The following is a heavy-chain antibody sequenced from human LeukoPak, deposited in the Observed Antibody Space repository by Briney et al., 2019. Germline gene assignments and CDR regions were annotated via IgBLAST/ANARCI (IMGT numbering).Heavy chain of an antibody. Sequence: GGSLRLSCAASGFTFSSYSMNWVRQAPGKGLEWVSSISSSSSYIYYADSVKGRFTISRDNAKNSLYLQMNSLRAEDTAVYYCASTSGSYQSHDALDIWGQGTMVTVSS. D-gene: IGHD1-26*01. CDR2: ISSSSSYI. CDR1: GFTFSSYS. J-gene: IGHJ3*02. V-gene: IGHV3-21*01. CDR3: ASTSGSYQSHDALDI.